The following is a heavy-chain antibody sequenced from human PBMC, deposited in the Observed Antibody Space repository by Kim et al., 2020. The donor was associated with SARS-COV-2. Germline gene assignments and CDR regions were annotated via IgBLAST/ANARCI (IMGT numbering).Heavy chain of an antibody. J-gene: IGHJ6*03. CDR2: MNPSSSNT. CDR3: ARGRRGVIIAGYYYYMDV. V-gene: IGHV1-8*01. D-gene: IGHD3-10*01. Sequence: WMGWMNPSSSNTGYAKKFQGRVTMTRNTSISTAYMELSSLRSEDTAVYYCARGRRGVIIAGYYYYMDVWGKGTTVTVSS.